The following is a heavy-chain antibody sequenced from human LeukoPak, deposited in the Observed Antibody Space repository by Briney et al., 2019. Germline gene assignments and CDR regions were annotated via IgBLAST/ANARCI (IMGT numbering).Heavy chain of an antibody. D-gene: IGHD1-14*01. CDR2: IIPIFGTA. J-gene: IGHJ4*02. V-gene: IGHV1-69*05. CDR3: AESSGGEYYFDY. CDR1: GGTFSSYV. Sequence: SVKVSCEASGGTFSSYVISWVRQAPGQGLEWMGRIIPIFGTANYAQKFQGRVTITTDESTSTAYMELSSLRSEDTAVYYCAESSGGEYYFDYWGQGTLVTVSS.